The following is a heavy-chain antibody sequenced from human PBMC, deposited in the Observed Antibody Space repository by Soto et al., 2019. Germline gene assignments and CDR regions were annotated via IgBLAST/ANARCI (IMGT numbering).Heavy chain of an antibody. Sequence: PGGSLRLSCAASGFTFSDYWMTWVRQAPGKGLEWVANIKGDGSERYYVDSVKGRFTVSRDNSKSSVYLQMNSLRAEDTAIYYCARVRWEHYYDSSRYSFDYWGQGIQVTVSS. J-gene: IGHJ4*02. CDR2: IKGDGSER. D-gene: IGHD3-22*01. CDR3: ARVRWEHYYDSSRYSFDY. CDR1: GFTFSDYW. V-gene: IGHV3-7*04.